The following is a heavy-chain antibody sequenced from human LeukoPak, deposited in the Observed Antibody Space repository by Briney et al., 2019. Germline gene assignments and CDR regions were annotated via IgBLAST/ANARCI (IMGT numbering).Heavy chain of an antibody. CDR2: ISSSGSTI. V-gene: IGHV3-11*04. J-gene: IGHJ4*02. D-gene: IGHD4-17*01. Sequence: GGSLRLSCAASGFTFSDYYMSWIRQAPGKGLEWVSYISSSGSTIYHADSVKGRFTISGDNAKNSLYLQMNSLRAEDTAVYYCAREYGDHEKFDYWGQGTLVTVSS. CDR3: AREYGDHEKFDY. CDR1: GFTFSDYY.